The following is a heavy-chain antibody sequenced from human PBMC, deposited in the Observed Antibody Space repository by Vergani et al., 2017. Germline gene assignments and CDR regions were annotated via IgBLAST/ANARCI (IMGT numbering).Heavy chain of an antibody. CDR3: ARERYGSGSYYNVNFDY. J-gene: IGHJ4*02. D-gene: IGHD3-10*01. CDR1: GFTFSSYW. V-gene: IGHV4-34*01. CDR2: INHSGST. Sequence: VQLVESGGGLVQPGGSLRLSCAASGFTFSSYWMSWIRQPPGKGLEWIGEINHSGSTNYNPSLKSRVTISVDTSKNQFSLKLSSVTAADTAVYYCARERYGSGSYYNVNFDYWGQGTLVTVSS.